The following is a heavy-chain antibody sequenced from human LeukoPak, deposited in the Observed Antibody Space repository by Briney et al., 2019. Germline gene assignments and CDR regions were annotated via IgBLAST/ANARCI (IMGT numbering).Heavy chain of an antibody. CDR1: GFTLSTYW. D-gene: IGHD5-18*01. V-gene: IGHV3-74*01. CDR2: VNGDGTTT. J-gene: IGHJ4*02. Sequence: GGSLRLSCAASGFTLSTYWMHWVRHVPGKGLVWVSRVNGDGTTTTYADFLEGRFTISRDNAKNTLHLQMNSLRAEDTAVYYCVRGPRFSFGSAFDYWGQGTLVTVSS. CDR3: VRGPRFSFGSAFDY.